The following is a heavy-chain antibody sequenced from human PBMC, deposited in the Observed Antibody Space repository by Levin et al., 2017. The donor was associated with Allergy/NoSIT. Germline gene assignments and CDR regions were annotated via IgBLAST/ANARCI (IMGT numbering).Heavy chain of an antibody. Sequence: GESLKISCKASGYSFTSYWIGWVRKMPGKGLEWMGIIYPGDSDTRYNPSFQGQVTISADKSISTAYLQWSSLEASDTAMYYCARHNIAEGGTTSFDYWGQGTLVTVSS. CDR3: ARHNIAEGGTTSFDY. CDR2: IYPGDSDT. D-gene: IGHD1-14*01. J-gene: IGHJ4*02. V-gene: IGHV5-51*01. CDR1: GYSFTSYW.